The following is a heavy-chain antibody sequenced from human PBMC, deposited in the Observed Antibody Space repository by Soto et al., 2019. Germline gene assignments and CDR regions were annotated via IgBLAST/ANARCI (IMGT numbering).Heavy chain of an antibody. Sequence: QVQLVQSGAEVKKPGASVKVSCKASGYTFTNHAIYWVRQAPGQRLEWMGRINAGNGNTKYSQTFQGRVTLTRDTSASTAYMELSSLRSEDTAVYYCATDSWVRGSNKWDFDYWGQGTRVTVSS. CDR1: GYTFTNHA. V-gene: IGHV1-3*01. D-gene: IGHD1-26*01. CDR2: INAGNGNT. J-gene: IGHJ4*01. CDR3: ATDSWVRGSNKWDFDY.